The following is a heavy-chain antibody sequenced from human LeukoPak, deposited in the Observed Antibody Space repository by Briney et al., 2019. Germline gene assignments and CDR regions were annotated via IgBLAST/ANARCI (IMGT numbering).Heavy chain of an antibody. CDR1: GGSISSSSYY. D-gene: IGHD1-1*01. Sequence: PSETLSLTCTVSGGSISSSSYYWGWIRQPPGKGLEWIGSIYYSGSTYYNPSLKSRVTISVDTSKNQFSLKLSSVTAADTAVYYCARLLLRGYNDAFDIWGQGTMVTVSS. V-gene: IGHV4-39*01. J-gene: IGHJ3*02. CDR3: ARLLLRGYNDAFDI. CDR2: IYYSGST.